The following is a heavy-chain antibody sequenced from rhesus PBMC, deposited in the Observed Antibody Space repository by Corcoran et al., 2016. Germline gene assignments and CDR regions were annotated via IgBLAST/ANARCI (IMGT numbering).Heavy chain of an antibody. CDR1: GFTFDDYA. J-gene: IGHJ6*01. CDR3: ARATTVYGLDS. Sequence: EVQLVESGGGVVQPGGSLRLSCAASGFTFDDYAMHWVRQAPGKGLEWVSGISWSGGRTDYAVSVKGQFTISRDNAKNSLDLQMGSLRADDTALYYCARATTVYGLDSWGQGVVVTVSS. CDR2: ISWSGGRT. D-gene: IGHD1-14*01. V-gene: IGHV3-201*01.